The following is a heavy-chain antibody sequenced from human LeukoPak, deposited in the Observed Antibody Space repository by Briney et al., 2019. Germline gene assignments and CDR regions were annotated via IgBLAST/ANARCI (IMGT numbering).Heavy chain of an antibody. J-gene: IGHJ4*02. V-gene: IGHV4-39*01. CDR2: IYYTGVT. CDR1: GGSISSNSHY. Sequence: SETLSLTCTVSGGSISSNSHYWAWIRQPPGQGLEWIGSIYYTGVTFYSPSLKSRATISVHTSKNQFSLKVISVTAADTAVYYCAREEASAGDYWGQGTLVTVSS. D-gene: IGHD6-13*01. CDR3: AREEASAGDY.